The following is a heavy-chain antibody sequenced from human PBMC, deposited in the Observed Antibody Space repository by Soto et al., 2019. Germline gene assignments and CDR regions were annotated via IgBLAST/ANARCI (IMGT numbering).Heavy chain of an antibody. D-gene: IGHD3-9*01. CDR3: ARHDILTANYFDY. CDR2: IYSGGST. CDR1: GFTVSSNY. Sequence: GGSLRLSCAASGFTVSSNYMSWVRQAPGKGLEWVSVIYSGGSTYYADSVKGRFTISRDNSKNTLYLQMNSLRAEDTAVYYCARHDILTANYFDYWGQGTLVTVSS. J-gene: IGHJ4*02. V-gene: IGHV3-53*01.